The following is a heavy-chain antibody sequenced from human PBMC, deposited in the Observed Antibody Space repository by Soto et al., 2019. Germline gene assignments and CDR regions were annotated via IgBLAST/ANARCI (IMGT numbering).Heavy chain of an antibody. V-gene: IGHV1-69*12. D-gene: IGHD3-16*02. CDR2: IIPIFGTA. J-gene: IGHJ6*02. CDR1: GGTFSSYA. Sequence: QVQLVQSGAEVKKPGSSVKVSCKASGGTFSSYAISWVRQAPGQGLEWMGGIIPIFGTANYAQKFQGRVTITAEETTSTAYMELGRLRSEDTAVYYCAGRTAGDYVWGSYRLSYYYGMDVWGQGTTVTVSS. CDR3: AGRTAGDYVWGSYRLSYYYGMDV.